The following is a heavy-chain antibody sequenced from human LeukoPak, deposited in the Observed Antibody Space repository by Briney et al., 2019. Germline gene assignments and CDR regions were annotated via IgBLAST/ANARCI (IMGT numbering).Heavy chain of an antibody. J-gene: IGHJ4*02. D-gene: IGHD2-2*01. CDR3: ARGRVPAAIRHPGLDY. Sequence: SETLSLTCAVYAGSFSGYYWSWIRQPPGKGLEWIGEINHSGSTNYNPSLKSRVTISVDTSKNQFSLKLSSVTAADTAVYYCARGRVPAAIRHPGLDYWGQGTLVTVSS. CDR1: AGSFSGYY. V-gene: IGHV4-34*01. CDR2: INHSGST.